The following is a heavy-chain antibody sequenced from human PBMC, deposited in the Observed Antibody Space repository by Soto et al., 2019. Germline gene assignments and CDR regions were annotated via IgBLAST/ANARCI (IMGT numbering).Heavy chain of an antibody. J-gene: IGHJ4*02. CDR1: GGSISSGGYS. V-gene: IGHV4-30-2*01. CDR2: IYHSGST. CDR3: ARVYCSGGSCYSGGYFDY. Sequence: SETLSLTCAVSGGSISSGGYSWSWIRQPPGKGLGWIGYIYHSGSTYYNPSLKSRVTISVDRSKNQFSLKLSSVTAADTAVYYCARVYCSGGSCYSGGYFDYWGQGTLVTVSS. D-gene: IGHD2-15*01.